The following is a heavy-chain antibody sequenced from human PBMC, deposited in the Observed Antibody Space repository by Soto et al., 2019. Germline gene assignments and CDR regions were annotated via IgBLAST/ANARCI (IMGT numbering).Heavy chain of an antibody. V-gene: IGHV3-23*01. CDR1: GFTFSSYA. Sequence: PGGSLRLSCVGSGFTFSSYAMSWVRQAPGKGLEWVSAISGSGDSTYYADSVKGRFTISRDNSKNTLYLQMNRLRVEDTAVYYCAKDTMVRPVTNFYYYGMDVWGQGTTVTVSS. J-gene: IGHJ6*02. D-gene: IGHD3-10*01. CDR2: ISGSGDST. CDR3: AKDTMVRPVTNFYYYGMDV.